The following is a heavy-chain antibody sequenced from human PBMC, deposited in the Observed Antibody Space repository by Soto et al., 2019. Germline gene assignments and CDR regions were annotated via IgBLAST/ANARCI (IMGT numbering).Heavy chain of an antibody. Sequence: SVKVSCKASGYTFTSYDISWVRQAPGQGLEWMGGIIPIFGTANYAQKFQGRVTITADESTSTADMELSSLRSEDTAVYYCARSKWVAARRVNWFDPWGQGTLVTVSS. J-gene: IGHJ5*02. CDR1: GYTFTSYD. CDR2: IIPIFGTA. V-gene: IGHV1-69*13. D-gene: IGHD6-6*01. CDR3: ARSKWVAARRVNWFDP.